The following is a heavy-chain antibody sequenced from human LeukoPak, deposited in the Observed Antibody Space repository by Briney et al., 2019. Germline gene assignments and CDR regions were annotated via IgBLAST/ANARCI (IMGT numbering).Heavy chain of an antibody. D-gene: IGHD5-18*01. Sequence: PGGSLRLSCAASGFTFSSHSMNWVRQAPGKGLEWVSYISSSSSTIYYADSVKGRFTISRDNAKNSLYLQMNSLRAEDTAVYYCAREKVRPAMDKYGMDVWGQGTTVTVSS. CDR2: ISSSSSTI. CDR3: AREKVRPAMDKYGMDV. J-gene: IGHJ6*02. V-gene: IGHV3-48*04. CDR1: GFTFSSHS.